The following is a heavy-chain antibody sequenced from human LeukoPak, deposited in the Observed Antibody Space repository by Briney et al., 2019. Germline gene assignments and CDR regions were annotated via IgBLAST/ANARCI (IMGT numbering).Heavy chain of an antibody. V-gene: IGHV4-59*01. CDR2: IYYSGST. CDR1: GGSISSYY. Sequence: PSETLSLTCTVSGGSISSYYWSWIRQPPGKGLEWIGYIYYSGSTNYNPSLKSRVTISVDTSKNQFSLKLSSVTAADTAVYYCARDRGSYGPFDYWGQGTLVTVSS. CDR3: ARDRGSYGPFDY. D-gene: IGHD5-18*01. J-gene: IGHJ4*02.